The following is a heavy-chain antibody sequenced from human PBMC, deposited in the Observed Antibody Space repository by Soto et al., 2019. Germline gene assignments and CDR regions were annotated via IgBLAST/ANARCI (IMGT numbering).Heavy chain of an antibody. J-gene: IGHJ3*02. CDR1: GFTVSSNY. CDR2: IYSGGST. Sequence: EVQLVESGGGLIQPGGSLRLSCAASGFTVSSNYMSWVRQAPGKGLEWVSVIYSGGSTYYADSVKGRFTISRDNSKNTMFLKMNSLRAEDTAVYYCARDGGSYRQTDAFDIWGQGTMVTVSS. D-gene: IGHD1-26*01. CDR3: ARDGGSYRQTDAFDI. V-gene: IGHV3-53*01.